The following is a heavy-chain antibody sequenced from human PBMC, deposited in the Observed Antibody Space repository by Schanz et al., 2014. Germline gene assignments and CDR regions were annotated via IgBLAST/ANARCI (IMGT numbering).Heavy chain of an antibody. V-gene: IGHV3-33*08. CDR1: GFMFSSYG. Sequence: QVQLVESGGGVVQPGRSLRLSCAASGFMFSSYGMHWVRQAPGKGLEWVAVIWYDGSNKYYADSVKGRFTISRDNSKNTLFLQMNSLRPGDTAVYYCARESSNDIVLVPGAVFDHWGQGILVTVSS. J-gene: IGHJ4*02. CDR2: IWYDGSNK. D-gene: IGHD2-2*01. CDR3: ARESSNDIVLVPGAVFDH.